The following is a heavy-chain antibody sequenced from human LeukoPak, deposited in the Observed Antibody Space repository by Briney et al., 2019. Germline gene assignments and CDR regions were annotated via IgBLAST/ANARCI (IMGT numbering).Heavy chain of an antibody. J-gene: IGHJ4*02. D-gene: IGHD5-24*01. Sequence: SETLSLTCAVYGGSFSAHYWNWIRQVPGKGLEWIGGINHSGSTNSNPSLKGRATLSLDTSKNQFSLKLTSVTAADTAVYYCARLNRDGYNSYWGQGTLVTVSS. CDR1: GGSFSAHY. V-gene: IGHV4-34*04. CDR2: INHSGST. CDR3: ARLNRDGYNSY.